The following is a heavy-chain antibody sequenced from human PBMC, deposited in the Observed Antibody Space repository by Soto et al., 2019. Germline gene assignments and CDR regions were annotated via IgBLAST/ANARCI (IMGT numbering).Heavy chain of an antibody. Sequence: SETLSLTCAVSGDSVNTHDWWAWVRQPPGKRPEWIGEISHNDLKNYHPFLKTRLSFSISRDRSSLQFSLSLRSVTATDTAVYFCARRTSSGAIDDWGQGKMVTVSS. CDR3: ARRTSSGAIDD. J-gene: IGHJ4*02. CDR1: GDSVNTHDW. D-gene: IGHD2-8*02. V-gene: IGHV4-4*02. CDR2: ISHNDLK.